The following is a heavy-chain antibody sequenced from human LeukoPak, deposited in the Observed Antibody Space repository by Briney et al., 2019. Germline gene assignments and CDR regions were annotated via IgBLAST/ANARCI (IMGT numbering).Heavy chain of an antibody. CDR3: ARSESILSDYYMDV. V-gene: IGHV4-39*07. CDR1: GGSITSRSNY. Sequence: SETLSLTCTVSGGSITSRSNYWGWIRQPPGKGLEWIGSINYSGSTYYNPSLKSRVTISVDTSKNQFSLKLSSVTAADTAVYYCARSESILSDYYMDVWGKGTTVTVSS. J-gene: IGHJ6*03. CDR2: INYSGST. D-gene: IGHD6-6*01.